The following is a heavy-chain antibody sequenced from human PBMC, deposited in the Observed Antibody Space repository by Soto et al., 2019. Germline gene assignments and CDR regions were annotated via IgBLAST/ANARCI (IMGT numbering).Heavy chain of an antibody. D-gene: IGHD6-19*01. CDR2: FVAGSGKT. V-gene: IGHV1-24*01. CDR3: ATSPGSSGWYDY. CDR1: GFTFTSSA. Sequence: ASVKVSCKASGFTFTSSAMQWVRQARGKGLEWMGGFVAGSGKTIYAQKFQGRVTMTEDTSTDTAYMELSSLRSEDTAVYYCATSPGSSGWYDYWGQGTLVTVSS. J-gene: IGHJ4*02.